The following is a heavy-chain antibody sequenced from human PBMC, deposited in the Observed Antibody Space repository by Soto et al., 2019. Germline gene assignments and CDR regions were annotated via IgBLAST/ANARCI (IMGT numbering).Heavy chain of an antibody. CDR3: ARVSSGSNLAYYYGMDV. D-gene: IGHD1-26*01. Sequence: SGKVCCKASRGTFSSYAISWVRQAPGQGLEWMGGIIPIFGTANYAQKFQGRVTITADESTSTAYMELSSLRSEDTAVYYCARVSSGSNLAYYYGMDVWGQGTTVTVSS. V-gene: IGHV1-69*13. CDR1: RGTFSSYA. CDR2: IIPIFGTA. J-gene: IGHJ6*02.